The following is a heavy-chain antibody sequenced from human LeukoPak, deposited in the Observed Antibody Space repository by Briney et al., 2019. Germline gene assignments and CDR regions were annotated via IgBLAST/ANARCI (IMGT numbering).Heavy chain of an antibody. CDR1: GYTFTGYY. D-gene: IGHD6-19*01. CDR2: INPSGGST. J-gene: IGHJ4*02. V-gene: IGHV1-46*01. CDR3: ARVPAVAIFSKYYFDY. Sequence: ASVKVSCKASGYTFTGYYMHWVRQAPGQGLEWMGIINPSGGSTSYAQKFQGRVTMTRDTSTSTVYMELSSLGSEDTAVYYCARVPAVAIFSKYYFDYWGQGTLVTVSS.